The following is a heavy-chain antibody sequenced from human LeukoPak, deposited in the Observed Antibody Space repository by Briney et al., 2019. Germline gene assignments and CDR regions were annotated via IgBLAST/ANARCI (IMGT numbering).Heavy chain of an antibody. CDR3: ARHERGAENLDY. Sequence: SETLSLTCTVSGASISNYYWSWIRQPPGKGLECVGYVSYSGRTNNNPSLKSRVTISAETSKNQFSLKLTSVTAADTAVYYCARHERGAENLDYGGQGTLVTVS. D-gene: IGHD1-1*01. J-gene: IGHJ4*02. CDR1: GASISNYY. V-gene: IGHV4-59*08. CDR2: VSYSGRT.